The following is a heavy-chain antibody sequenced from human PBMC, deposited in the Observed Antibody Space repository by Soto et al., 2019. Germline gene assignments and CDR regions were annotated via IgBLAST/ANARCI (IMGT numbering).Heavy chain of an antibody. Sequence: QVQLQQWGAGLLKPSETLSLTCAVYGGSFNGYYWSWIRQPPGKGLEWIGEINHSGSTNYNPSLKSRVTISVDTSKNQFSLKLSSVTAADTAVYYCARVGGYVGKYRFDYWGQGTLVTVSS. D-gene: IGHD3-16*02. J-gene: IGHJ4*02. CDR2: INHSGST. V-gene: IGHV4-34*01. CDR3: ARVGGYVGKYRFDY. CDR1: GGSFNGYY.